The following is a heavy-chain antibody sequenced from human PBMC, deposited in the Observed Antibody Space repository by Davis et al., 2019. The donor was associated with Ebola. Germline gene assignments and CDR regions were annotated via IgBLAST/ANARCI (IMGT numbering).Heavy chain of an antibody. Sequence: PGGSLRLSCAASGFTVSPNYMSWVRQAPGKGLEWISLIYIGGGSTYYADSVKGRFTISRDNAKNSLYLQMNSLRAEDTAVYYCARVREWLVREGDYWGQGTLVTVSS. V-gene: IGHV3-66*01. D-gene: IGHD6-19*01. J-gene: IGHJ4*02. CDR2: IYIGGGST. CDR1: GFTVSPNY. CDR3: ARVREWLVREGDY.